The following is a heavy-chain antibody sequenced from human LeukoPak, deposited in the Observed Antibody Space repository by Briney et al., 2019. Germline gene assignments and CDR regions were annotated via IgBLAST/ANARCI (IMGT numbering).Heavy chain of an antibody. CDR2: TYYRSKWYN. CDR3: ARGVLTRIAYYYYYYMDV. V-gene: IGHV6-1*01. CDR1: GDSVSSNSAA. D-gene: IGHD2-8*01. Sequence: SQTLSLTCAISGDSVSSNSAAWNWIRQSPSRGLEWLGSTYYRSKWYNDYAVSVKSRITINPDTSKNQFSLQLNSVTPEDTAVYYCARGVLTRIAYYYYYYMDVWGKGTTVTVSS. J-gene: IGHJ6*03.